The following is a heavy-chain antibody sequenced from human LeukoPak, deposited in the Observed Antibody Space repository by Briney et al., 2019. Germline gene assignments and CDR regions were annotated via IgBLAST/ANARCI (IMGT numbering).Heavy chain of an antibody. CDR1: GGYISSYY. V-gene: IGHV4-59*01. CDR3: ARGGGYYDFWSGYPQPYYFDY. Sequence: SETLSLTCTVSGGYISSYYWSWIRQPPGKGLEWIGYIYHSGSTNYNPSLKSRVTILVDTSKNQFSLKLSSVTAADTAVYYCARGGGYYDFWSGYPQPYYFDYWGQGTLVTVSS. D-gene: IGHD3-3*01. J-gene: IGHJ4*02. CDR2: IYHSGST.